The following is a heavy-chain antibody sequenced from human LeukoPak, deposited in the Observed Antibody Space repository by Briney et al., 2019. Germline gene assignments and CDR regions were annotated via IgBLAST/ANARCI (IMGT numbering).Heavy chain of an antibody. J-gene: IGHJ4*02. D-gene: IGHD6-13*01. CDR3: VKGRISEDGLDF. V-gene: IGHV3-23*01. CDR2: ISSSGNT. Sequence: GGSLRLSCAASGFTFSRSAMTWVRQTPGKGLDWVSSISSSGNTYYADSVRGRFAISRDNSKNMLYLQMNSLRAEDTAVYYCVKGRISEDGLDFWGQGTLVTVSS. CDR1: GFTFSRSA.